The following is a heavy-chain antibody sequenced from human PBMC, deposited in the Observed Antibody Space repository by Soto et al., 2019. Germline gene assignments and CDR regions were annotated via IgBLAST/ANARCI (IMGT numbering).Heavy chain of an antibody. Sequence: SETLSLTCTVSSDSISSYYWSWIRQPPGKRLEWIGYISYSGSTDYNPSLKSRVTISGDTSKNQFSLKVSSVTAADTAVYYCARGTSWQLPFDYWGQGTLVTVYS. CDR2: ISYSGST. J-gene: IGHJ4*02. CDR1: SDSISSYY. D-gene: IGHD6-13*01. CDR3: ARGTSWQLPFDY. V-gene: IGHV4-59*01.